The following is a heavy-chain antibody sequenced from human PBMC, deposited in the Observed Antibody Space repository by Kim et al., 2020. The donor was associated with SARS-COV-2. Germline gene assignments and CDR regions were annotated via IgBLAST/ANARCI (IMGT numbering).Heavy chain of an antibody. CDR3: ARETYYDFWSGYQIGYYYYGMDV. D-gene: IGHD3-3*01. J-gene: IGHJ6*02. CDR1: GFTFSSYS. V-gene: IGHV3-21*01. Sequence: GGSLRLSCAASGFTFSSYSMNWVRQAPGKGLEWVSSISSSSSYIYYADSVKGRFTISRDNAKNSLYLQMNSLRAEDTAVYYCARETYYDFWSGYQIGYYYYGMDVWGQGTTVTVSS. CDR2: ISSSSSYI.